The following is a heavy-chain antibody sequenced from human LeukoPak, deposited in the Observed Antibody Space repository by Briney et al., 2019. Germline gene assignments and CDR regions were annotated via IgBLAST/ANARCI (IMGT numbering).Heavy chain of an antibody. CDR1: QFTFSSYW. J-gene: IGHJ4*02. CDR2: IKEDGSKT. D-gene: IGHD2-21*02. V-gene: IGHV3-7*03. CDR3: ARYVTALDY. Sequence: GGSLRLSCAASQFTFSSYWMSWVRQAPGKGLEWVANIKEDGSKTYYVDSVKGRFTISRDNAKNSLYLQMNSLRAEDTALHYCARYVTALDYWGQGTLVTVSS.